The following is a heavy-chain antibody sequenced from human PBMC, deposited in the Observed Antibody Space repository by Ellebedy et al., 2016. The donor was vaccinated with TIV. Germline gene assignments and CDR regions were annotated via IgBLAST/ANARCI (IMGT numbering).Heavy chain of an antibody. Sequence: GESLKISXAASGFTFNSHAMGWVRQAPGKGLEWVSSIGARGGSTYYADSVEGRLTISRDNSKSTVYLELSSLRVEDTAVYYCAKNARFSADPFDSWGQGTSVTVSS. D-gene: IGHD1-26*01. CDR2: IGARGGST. CDR1: GFTFNSHA. CDR3: AKNARFSADPFDS. J-gene: IGHJ4*02. V-gene: IGHV3-23*01.